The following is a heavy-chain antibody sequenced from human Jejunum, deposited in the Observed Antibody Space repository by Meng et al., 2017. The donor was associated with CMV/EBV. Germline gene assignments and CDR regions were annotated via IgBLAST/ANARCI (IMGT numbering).Heavy chain of an antibody. CDR2: TCYRSKWYN. V-gene: IGHV6-1*01. CDR1: VSRNNVA. J-gene: IGHJ4*02. D-gene: IGHD6-19*01. Sequence: VSRNNVAWNWIRPSPSRGLEWLGRTCYRSKWYNDYAVSVKSRVTIDPDTSKNQFSLQLNSVTPEDTAVYYCARALAMAGGIIDYWGQGTLVTVSS. CDR3: ARALAMAGGIIDY.